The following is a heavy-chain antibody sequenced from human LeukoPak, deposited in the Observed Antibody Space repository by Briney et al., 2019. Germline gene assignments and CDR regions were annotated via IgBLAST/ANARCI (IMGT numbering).Heavy chain of an antibody. D-gene: IGHD3-16*01. V-gene: IGHV3-21*01. CDR1: GFTFSSYI. CDR2: IARSSSER. J-gene: IGHJ4*01. CDR3: GRDGGSTVAIDY. Sequence: GGSLRLSCEASGFTFSSYIMNWVRRAPGKGLEWVSSIARSSSERFYADSVKGRFTISRDDAKKSLYLEMNSLRFEDTAVYYCGRDGGSTVAIDYWGHGTLVTVSS.